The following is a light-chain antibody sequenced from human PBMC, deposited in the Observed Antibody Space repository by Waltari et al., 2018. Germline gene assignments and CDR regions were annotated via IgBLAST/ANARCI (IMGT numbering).Light chain of an antibody. CDR2: GAS. J-gene: IGKJ5*01. CDR3: QQYFGIPIT. Sequence: DIQMTQSPSSLPASLGDRVTITCRASPGISSSLAWYQKKVGEAPKLLLYGASRLESGVPSRFSGSGSGTVYTLTISSLQPEDFATYYCQQYFGIPITFGQGTRLE. V-gene: IGKV1-NL1*01. CDR1: PGISSS.